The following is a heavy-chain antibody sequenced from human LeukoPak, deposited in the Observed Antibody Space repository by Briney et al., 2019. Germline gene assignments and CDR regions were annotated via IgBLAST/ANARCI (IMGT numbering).Heavy chain of an antibody. CDR1: GFTFSSYA. V-gene: IGHV3-64D*06. D-gene: IGHD2-2*01. Sequence: PGGSLRLSCAASGFTFSSYAMHWVRQAPGKGLEYVSAISSNGGSTYYADSVKGRFTISRDNSKNTLYPQMSSLRAEDTAVYYCVKDRDVVVPAASLLYWGQGTLVTVSS. CDR3: VKDRDVVVPAASLLY. CDR2: ISSNGGST. J-gene: IGHJ4*02.